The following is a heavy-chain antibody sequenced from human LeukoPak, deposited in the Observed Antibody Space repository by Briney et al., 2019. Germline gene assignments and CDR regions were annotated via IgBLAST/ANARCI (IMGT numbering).Heavy chain of an antibody. CDR3: ARPRDDSRGFYPDDAFDI. CDR1: GVTFTNYA. CDR2: IRASGNT. Sequence: PGGSLRLSCAASGVTFTNYALSWVLQAPGKGLEWVSNIRASGNTYYADSVKGRFTISRDNSKNTLSLQMNSLRAGDTAIYFCARPRDDSRGFYPDDAFDIWGQGTMVTVSS. J-gene: IGHJ3*02. V-gene: IGHV3-23*01. D-gene: IGHD3-22*01.